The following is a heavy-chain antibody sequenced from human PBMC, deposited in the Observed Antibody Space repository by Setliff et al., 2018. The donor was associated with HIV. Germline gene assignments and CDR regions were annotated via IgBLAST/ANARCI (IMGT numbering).Heavy chain of an antibody. CDR1: NVSFNSYY. CDR2: IYSSGST. Sequence: KTSETLSLTCTVSNVSFNSYYWSWIRHPAGRALEWIRRIYSSGSTNYNPSLKSRVKMSLDTSKNQFSLKLSSVTAADTAVYFCARDPYCSGDGCFRYYQHWGRGTLVTVSS. D-gene: IGHD2-15*01. J-gene: IGHJ1*01. V-gene: IGHV4-4*07. CDR3: ARDPYCSGDGCFRYYQH.